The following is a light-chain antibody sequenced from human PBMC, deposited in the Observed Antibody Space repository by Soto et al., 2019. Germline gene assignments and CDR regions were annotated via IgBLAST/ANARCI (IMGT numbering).Light chain of an antibody. CDR1: SSDVGSYNL. V-gene: IGLV2-23*01. CDR3: CSYAGSSTYV. J-gene: IGLJ1*01. CDR2: EGS. Sequence: QSVLTQPASVSGSPGQSITISCTRTSSDVGSYNLVSWYQQHPGKAPKLMIYEGSKRPSGVSNRFYGSKSGNTASLTISGLQAEDEADYYCCSYAGSSTYVFGTGTKLTVL.